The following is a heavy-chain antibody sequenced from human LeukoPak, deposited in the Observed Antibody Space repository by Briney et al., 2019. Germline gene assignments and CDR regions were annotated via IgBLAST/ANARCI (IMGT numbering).Heavy chain of an antibody. CDR1: GGTFSSYA. Sequence: SVKVSCKASGGTFSSYAISWVRQAPGQGLEWMGGIIPIFDIADYAQKFQGRVTITADKSTSTAYMESSSLRPEDTAVYYCARLSFFGYSYGYPNDYWGQGPLVTVSS. D-gene: IGHD5-18*01. V-gene: IGHV1-69*17. J-gene: IGHJ4*02. CDR3: ARLSFFGYSYGYPNDY. CDR2: IIPIFDIA.